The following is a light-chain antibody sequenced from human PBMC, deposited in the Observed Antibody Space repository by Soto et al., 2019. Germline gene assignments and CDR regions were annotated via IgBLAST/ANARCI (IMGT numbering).Light chain of an antibody. J-gene: IGLJ1*01. Sequence: QSVLTQPASVSGSPGQSITISCTGTSSDVGGYNYVSWYQQHPGKAPKLMIHDVSNRHSGVSNRFSGSKSGNTASLTISGLQAEDEADYYCSSYTSSSTLCVFGTGAKVTVL. CDR1: SSDVGGYNY. CDR2: DVS. V-gene: IGLV2-14*01. CDR3: SSYTSSSTLCV.